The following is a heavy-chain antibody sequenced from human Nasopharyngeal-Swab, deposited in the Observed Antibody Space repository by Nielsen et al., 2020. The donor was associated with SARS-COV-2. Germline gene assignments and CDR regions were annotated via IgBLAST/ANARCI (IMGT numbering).Heavy chain of an antibody. CDR2: INPNSGGT. CDR1: GYTFTGYY. J-gene: IGHJ4*02. Sequence: ASVKVSCKASGYTFTGYYMHWVRQAHGQGLEWMGRINPNSGGTNYAKKLQGRITMTRDTSISTAYMELSSLRSDDTDVYYCARGGGGGLGYCTNGVYPDKYYFDYWGQGTLVTVSS. D-gene: IGHD2-8*01. CDR3: ARGGGGGLGYCTNGVYPDKYYFDY. V-gene: IGHV1-2*05.